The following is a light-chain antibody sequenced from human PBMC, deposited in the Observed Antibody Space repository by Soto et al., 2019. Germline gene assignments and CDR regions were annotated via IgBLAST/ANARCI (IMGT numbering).Light chain of an antibody. CDR3: QQLRSYPST. V-gene: IGKV3-20*01. J-gene: IGKJ4*01. CDR1: QSISSSY. CDR2: GAS. Sequence: EIVLTQSPGTLSLFRGERATLSCRASQSISSSYLAWYQQKPGQAPRLLIYGASSRATGIPDRFSGSGSGTDFTLTISGLQPEDFAAYYCQQLRSYPSTFGGGTKVDIK.